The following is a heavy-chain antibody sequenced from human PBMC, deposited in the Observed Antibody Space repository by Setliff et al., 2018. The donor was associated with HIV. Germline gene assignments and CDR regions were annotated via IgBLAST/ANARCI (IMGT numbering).Heavy chain of an antibody. V-gene: IGHV4-34*01. Sequence: PSETLSLTCAVSGGSFSVYYWSWIRQPPGKGLEWIGEINHSGSTNYNPSLKSRITISVDTSKDQFSLKLSSVTAADTSVYYCASGARLLTAYIDRWDYYYMRVWCKGTTVTVSS. J-gene: IGHJ6*03. D-gene: IGHD3-9*01. CDR3: ASGARLLTAYIDRWDYYYMRV. CDR1: GGSFSVYY. CDR2: INHSGST.